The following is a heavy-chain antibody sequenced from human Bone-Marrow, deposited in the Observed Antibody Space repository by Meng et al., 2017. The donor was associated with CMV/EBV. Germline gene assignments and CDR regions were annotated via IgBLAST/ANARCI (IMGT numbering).Heavy chain of an antibody. V-gene: IGHV4-59*01. CDR2: IYYSGST. Sequence: SETLSLTCTVSGGSISSYYWSWIRQPPGKGLKWIGYIYYSGSTNYNPSLKSRVTISVDTSKNQFSLKLSSVTAADTAVYYCARATIYDFWSGYHRGNWFDPWGQGTLVTVSS. J-gene: IGHJ5*02. CDR1: GGSISSYY. D-gene: IGHD3-3*01. CDR3: ARATIYDFWSGYHRGNWFDP.